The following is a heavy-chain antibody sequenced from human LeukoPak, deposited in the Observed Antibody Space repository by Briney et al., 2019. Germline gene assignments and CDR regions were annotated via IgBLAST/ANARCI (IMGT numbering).Heavy chain of an antibody. CDR2: IKQDGSEK. CDR1: GFTFSSYW. V-gene: IGHV3-7*01. CDR3: ARRHCSGGSCYSHYYYMDV. J-gene: IGHJ6*03. D-gene: IGHD2-15*01. Sequence: GGSLRLSCAASGFTFSSYWMSWVRQAPGKGLEWVANIKQDGSEKYYVDSVKGRFTISRGNAKNSLYLQMNSLRAEDTAVYYCARRHCSGGSCYSHYYYMDVWGKGTTVTVSS.